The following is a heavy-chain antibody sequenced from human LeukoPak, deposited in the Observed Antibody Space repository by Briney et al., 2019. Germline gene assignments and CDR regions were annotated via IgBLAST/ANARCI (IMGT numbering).Heavy chain of an antibody. J-gene: IGHJ3*02. D-gene: IGHD5-18*01. Sequence: ASVKVSCKASRYIFTSYYIHWVRQAPGQGLEWMGWINPNNGGTKYGKKFQGRVTMTSDTSISTAYMELSRLRSDDTAVYYCARRAREYSHDAFDIWGQGTMVTVSS. CDR3: ARRAREYSHDAFDI. V-gene: IGHV1-2*02. CDR2: INPNNGGT. CDR1: RYIFTSYY.